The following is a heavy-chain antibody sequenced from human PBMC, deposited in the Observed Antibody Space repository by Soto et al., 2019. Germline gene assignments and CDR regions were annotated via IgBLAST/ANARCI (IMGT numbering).Heavy chain of an antibody. J-gene: IGHJ4*02. CDR3: AKAQGVPAVAIDY. V-gene: IGHV3-30*18. CDR2: ISYDGSNK. D-gene: IGHD2-2*01. CDR1: GFTFSSYG. Sequence: QVQLVESGGGVVQPGRSLRLSCAASGFTFSSYGMHWVRQAPGKGLEWVAVISYDGSNKYYADSVKGRFTISRDNSKNTLYLQMNRLRDEDTAVYYCAKAQGVPAVAIDYWGQGTLVTVSS.